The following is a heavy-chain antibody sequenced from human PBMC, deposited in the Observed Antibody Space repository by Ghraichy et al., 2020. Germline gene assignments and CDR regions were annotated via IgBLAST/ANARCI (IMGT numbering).Heavy chain of an antibody. J-gene: IGHJ4*02. CDR3: ASVSFYSNYYFDY. D-gene: IGHD4-11*01. Sequence: LSLTCAASGFTVSSNYMSWVRQAPGKGLEWVSVIYSGGRTYYADSVKGRFTISRDNSKNTLYLQMNSLRAEDTAVYYCASVSFYSNYYFDYWAREPWSPSPQ. CDR1: GFTVSSNY. CDR2: IYSGGRT. V-gene: IGHV3-66*01.